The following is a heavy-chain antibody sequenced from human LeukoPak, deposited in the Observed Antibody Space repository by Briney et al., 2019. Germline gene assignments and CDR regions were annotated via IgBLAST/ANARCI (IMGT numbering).Heavy chain of an antibody. D-gene: IGHD3-10*01. Sequence: GGSLRLSCAPSGFIFRNYAMSWVRQAPGKGLEWVSAISGGGSDTYYADSVKGRFTISRDNSKNPLYLLMSSLRAEDTAVYYCAKIDDMVRGVTVAAPVDYWGQGTLVTVSS. CDR3: AKIDDMVRGVTVAAPVDY. CDR1: GFIFRNYA. J-gene: IGHJ4*02. V-gene: IGHV3-23*01. CDR2: ISGGGSDT.